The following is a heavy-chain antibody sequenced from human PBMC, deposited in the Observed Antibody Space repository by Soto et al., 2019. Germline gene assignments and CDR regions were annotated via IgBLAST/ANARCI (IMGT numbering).Heavy chain of an antibody. V-gene: IGHV3-30*18. CDR2: ISYDGSNK. J-gene: IGHJ4*02. CDR3: AKEYSSGWFYFDY. CDR1: GFTFSSYG. D-gene: IGHD6-19*01. Sequence: GGSLRLSCAASGFTFSSYGMHWVRQAPGKGLEWVAVISYDGSNKYYADSVKGRFTISRDNSKNTLYLQMNSLRAEDTAVYYCAKEYSSGWFYFDYWGQGTLVTVSS.